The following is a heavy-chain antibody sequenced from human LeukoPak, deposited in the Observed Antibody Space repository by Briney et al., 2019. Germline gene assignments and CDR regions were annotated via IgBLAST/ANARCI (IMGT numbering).Heavy chain of an antibody. CDR1: GGTFSSYA. CDR3: ARGVDWELPYVPYFDY. Sequence: ASVKVSCKASGGTFSSYAISWVRQAPGQGLEWMGGIIPIFGTANYVQKFQGRVTITTDESTSTAYMELSSLRSEDTAVYYCARGVDWELPYVPYFDYWGQGTLVTVSS. J-gene: IGHJ4*02. CDR2: IIPIFGTA. D-gene: IGHD1-26*01. V-gene: IGHV1-69*05.